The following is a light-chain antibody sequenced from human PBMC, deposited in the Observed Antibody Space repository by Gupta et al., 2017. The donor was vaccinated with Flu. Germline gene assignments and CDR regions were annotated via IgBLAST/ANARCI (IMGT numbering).Light chain of an antibody. Sequence: IVSTPSARFLSCYPGRGATLSCSASQTVVASFLAWYQQQPGQAPRLLIYGASTRAPGIPDRFSGSGSGTDFTLTISRLEPEDFAVYYCQHYGGSRAFTFGQGTKLEI. CDR3: QHYGGSRAFT. CDR1: QTVVASF. J-gene: IGKJ2*01. V-gene: IGKV3-20*01. CDR2: GAS.